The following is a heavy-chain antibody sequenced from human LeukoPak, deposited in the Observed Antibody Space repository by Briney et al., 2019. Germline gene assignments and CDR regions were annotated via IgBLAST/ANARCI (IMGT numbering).Heavy chain of an antibody. V-gene: IGHV4-34*01. D-gene: IGHD4-17*01. CDR3: ARGPDYGDYRDAFDI. CDR2: INHSGST. CDR1: GGSFSGYY. Sequence: SETLSLTCAVYGGSFSGYYWSWIRQPPGKGLEWIGEINHSGSTNYNPSLKSRVTISVDTSKNRFSLKLSSVTAADTAVYYCARGPDYGDYRDAFDIWGQGTMVTVSS. J-gene: IGHJ3*02.